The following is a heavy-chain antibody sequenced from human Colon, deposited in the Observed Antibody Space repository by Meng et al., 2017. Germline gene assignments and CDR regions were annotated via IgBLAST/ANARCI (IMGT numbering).Heavy chain of an antibody. V-gene: IGHV4-31*03. Sequence: QVSRQEPGPGPVKPSQTLSLTCHVSGASISSEAFYWGWIRQHPGKGLEWIGYMHYSGIANYNPSLNSRIAISVDTSKNHFSLKLSSVTAADTAVYYCARYRYDSSSYSNFFDPWGQGTLVTVSS. CDR1: GASISSEAFY. CDR2: MHYSGIA. J-gene: IGHJ5*02. CDR3: ARYRYDSSSYSNFFDP. D-gene: IGHD3-22*01.